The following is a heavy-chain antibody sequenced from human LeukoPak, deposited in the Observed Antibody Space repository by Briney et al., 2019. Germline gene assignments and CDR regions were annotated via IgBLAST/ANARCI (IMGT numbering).Heavy chain of an antibody. CDR3: ASWHSGSYYEAEGFDY. Sequence: SETLSLTCTVSGGSISSSSYYWGWIRQPPGKGLEWIGEINHSGSTNYNPSLKSRATISVDTSKNQFSLKLSSVTAADTAVYYCASWHSGSYYEAEGFDYWGQGTLVTVSS. V-gene: IGHV4-39*07. J-gene: IGHJ4*02. CDR2: INHSGST. D-gene: IGHD1-26*01. CDR1: GGSISSSSYY.